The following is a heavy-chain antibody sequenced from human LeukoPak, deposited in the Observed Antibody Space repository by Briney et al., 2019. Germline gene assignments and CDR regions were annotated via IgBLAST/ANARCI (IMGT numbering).Heavy chain of an antibody. CDR2: IYASGST. D-gene: IGHD6-19*01. Sequence: SETLSLTCTVSGGSISSYYWSWIRQPAGKGLEWIGRIYASGSTNYNPSLKSRVTMSVDTSKNQFSLKLSSVTAADSAVYYCARDGYSSGWYSFFDYWGQGTLVTVSS. CDR1: GGSISSYY. V-gene: IGHV4-4*07. CDR3: ARDGYSSGWYSFFDY. J-gene: IGHJ4*02.